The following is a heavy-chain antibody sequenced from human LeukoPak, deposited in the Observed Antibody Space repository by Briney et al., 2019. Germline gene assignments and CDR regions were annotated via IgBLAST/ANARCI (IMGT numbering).Heavy chain of an antibody. J-gene: IGHJ4*02. CDR2: ISGSGGST. CDR1: GFTFSSYA. D-gene: IGHD6-19*01. CDR3: ARDGYSSGWQDY. V-gene: IGHV3-23*01. Sequence: GGSLRLSCAASGFTFSSYAMSWVRQAPGKGLEWVSAISGSGGSTYYADSVKGRFTISRDNSKNTLYLQMNSLRAEDTAVYYCARDGYSSGWQDYWGQGTLVTVSS.